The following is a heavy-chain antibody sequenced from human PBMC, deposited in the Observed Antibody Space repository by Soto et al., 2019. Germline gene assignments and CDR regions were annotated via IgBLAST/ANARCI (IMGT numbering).Heavy chain of an antibody. J-gene: IGHJ3*02. V-gene: IGHV3-7*01. CDR1: GFTFVRYW. CDR2: IKQDGTEK. Sequence: WGSLRLSCAASGFTFVRYWISCVRHSPLKGLEWVANIKQDGTEKNYVDSVKGRFTISRDNARKSLYLQMDSLRAEDTAVYFCARGDTPMITGMDSFDIWGQGTMVTVSS. CDR3: ARGDTPMITGMDSFDI. D-gene: IGHD5-18*01.